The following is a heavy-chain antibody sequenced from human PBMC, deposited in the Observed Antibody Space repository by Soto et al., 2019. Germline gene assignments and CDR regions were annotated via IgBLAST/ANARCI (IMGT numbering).Heavy chain of an antibody. J-gene: IGHJ6*02. CDR1: GFTFDDYV. Sequence: GGSLRLSCAASGFTFDDYVMHWVRQRQGKGLEWVSGSSWNSGAINYADSVKGRFTISRDNSKNTLYLQMNSLRAEDTAVYYCAKDLGYDSSGYGPGYGMDVWGQGTTVTVSS. CDR3: AKDLGYDSSGYGPGYGMDV. CDR2: SSWNSGAI. V-gene: IGHV3-9*01. D-gene: IGHD3-22*01.